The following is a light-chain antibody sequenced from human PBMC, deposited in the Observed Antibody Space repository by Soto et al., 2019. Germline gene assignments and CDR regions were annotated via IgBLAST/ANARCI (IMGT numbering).Light chain of an antibody. CDR2: DVS. V-gene: IGLV2-11*01. J-gene: IGLJ1*01. CDR3: CSYTRRNTYV. Sequence: QSVLTQPRSVSGSPGQSVTISCTGTSRDVGGYYYVSWYQQHPGKAPQVILYDVSQRPSGVPDRFSGSKSGNTASLTISGLQPEDEADYYCCSYTRRNTYVFGSGTKVTVL. CDR1: SRDVGGYYY.